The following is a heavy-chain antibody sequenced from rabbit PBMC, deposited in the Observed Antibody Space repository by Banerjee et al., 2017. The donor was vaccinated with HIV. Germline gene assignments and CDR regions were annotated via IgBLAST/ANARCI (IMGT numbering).Heavy chain of an antibody. CDR2: IGTGSSGST. CDR1: GIDFNSKYY. CDR3: ARGGNL. Sequence: QSLEESGGDLVKPGASLTLTCTASGIDFNSKYYMWWVRQAPGKGLEWIACIGTGSSGSTYYASWAKGRFTISEPSSTTVTLQMTSLTVADTATYFCARGGNLWGPGTLVTVS. V-gene: IGHV1S40*01. J-gene: IGHJ4*01.